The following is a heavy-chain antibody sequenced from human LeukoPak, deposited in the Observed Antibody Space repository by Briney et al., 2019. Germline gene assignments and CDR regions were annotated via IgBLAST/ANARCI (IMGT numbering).Heavy chain of an antibody. CDR3: ARDLSVGDSLYYMDV. V-gene: IGHV4-39*07. J-gene: IGHJ6*03. D-gene: IGHD3-9*01. Sequence: SETLSLTCTVSGGSISSSSYYWGWIRQPPGKGLEWIGSIYYSGSTYYNPSLKSRVTISVDTSKNQFSLKLSSVTAADTAVYYCARDLSVGDSLYYMDVWGKGTTVTVSS. CDR2: IYYSGST. CDR1: GGSISSSSYY.